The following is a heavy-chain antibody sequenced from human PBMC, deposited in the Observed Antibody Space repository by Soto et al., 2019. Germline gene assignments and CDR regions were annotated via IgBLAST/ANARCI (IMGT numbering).Heavy chain of an antibody. CDR2: ISGSSSYI. J-gene: IGHJ4*02. CDR1: GFTFSNYN. V-gene: IGHV3-21*01. D-gene: IGHD3-3*01. CDR3: ARDLAGVPDY. Sequence: EVQLVESGGGLVKPGGSLRLSCAASGFTFSNYNMNWVRQAPGKGLEWVSSISGSSSYIYNADSVRGRFTISRDNAKNSLYLQVNSLRAEDTALYYCARDLAGVPDYWGQGTLVTVSS.